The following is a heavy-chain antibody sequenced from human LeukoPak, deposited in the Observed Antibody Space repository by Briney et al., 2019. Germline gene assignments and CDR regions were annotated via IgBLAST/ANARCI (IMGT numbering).Heavy chain of an antibody. CDR3: ARDRKQQLDVYYYYGMDV. V-gene: IGHV3-30*04. CDR2: ILYDGRNK. J-gene: IGHJ6*02. D-gene: IGHD6-13*01. Sequence: GRSLTLSCAASGFTFSSYALSWVRQAPGKGLEWVAGILYDGRNKNYADSVKGRFTISRDNSKNTLYLQMNSLRAEDTAVNYCARDRKQQLDVYYYYGMDVWGQGTTVTVSS. CDR1: GFTFSSYA.